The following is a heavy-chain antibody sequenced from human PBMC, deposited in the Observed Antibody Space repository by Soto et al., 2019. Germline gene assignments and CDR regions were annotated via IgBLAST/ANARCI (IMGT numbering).Heavy chain of an antibody. CDR1: DGSISNYY. Sequence: SETLSLTCTVSDGSISNYYWSWIRQPPGKGLEWIGYIYYNGRTSYNPSLKSRVTISVDTSNNQFSLKLNSVTAADTAIYYCVKHRDCAGDTCYSCEVDHWFQGPLVT. CDR3: VKHRDCAGDTCYSCEVDH. J-gene: IGHJ5*02. CDR2: IYYNGRT. D-gene: IGHD2-15*01. V-gene: IGHV4-59*08.